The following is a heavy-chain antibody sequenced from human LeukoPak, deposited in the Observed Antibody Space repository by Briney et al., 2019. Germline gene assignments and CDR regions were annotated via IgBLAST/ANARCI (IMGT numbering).Heavy chain of an antibody. CDR3: ARGGYCSGGTCYKWNAFDI. Sequence: GGSLRLSCAASGFTFSSNEMNWVRQAPGKGLEWVSYIVSSGTSIYYADSVRGRFTISRDNAKNSLYLQMNSLRAEDTAVYYCARGGYCSGGTCYKWNAFDIWGQGTMATVSS. V-gene: IGHV3-48*03. D-gene: IGHD2-15*01. J-gene: IGHJ3*02. CDR1: GFTFSSNE. CDR2: IVSSGTSI.